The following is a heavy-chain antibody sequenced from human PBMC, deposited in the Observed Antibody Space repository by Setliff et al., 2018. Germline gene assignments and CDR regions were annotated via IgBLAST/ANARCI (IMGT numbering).Heavy chain of an antibody. CDR2: IKQDGSEK. J-gene: IGHJ6*04. V-gene: IGHV3-7*01. CDR1: GFTFSSYW. D-gene: IGHD3-22*01. CDR3: AREVGYSDSSGYPDV. Sequence: PGGSLRLSCAASGFTFSSYWMSWVRQAPGKGLEWVANIKQDGSEKYYVDSVKGRFTISRDNAKNSLYLQMNSLRAEDTAVYYCAREVGYSDSSGYPDVWGKGTTVTVSS.